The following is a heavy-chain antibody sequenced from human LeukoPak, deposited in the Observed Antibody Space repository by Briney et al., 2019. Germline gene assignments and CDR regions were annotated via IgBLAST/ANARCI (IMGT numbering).Heavy chain of an antibody. J-gene: IGHJ4*02. V-gene: IGHV3-23*01. D-gene: IGHD6-13*01. CDR2: MSGSGEYI. CDR3: ARDSSSWYGGIDY. CDR1: GFTFSIYA. Sequence: PGGSLRLSCAASGFTFSIYAMSWVRQAPGKGLEWVSAMSGSGEYIYYADPVKGRFTISRDNSKNTLYLQMNSLRAEDTAVYYCARDSSSWYGGIDYWGQGTLVTVSS.